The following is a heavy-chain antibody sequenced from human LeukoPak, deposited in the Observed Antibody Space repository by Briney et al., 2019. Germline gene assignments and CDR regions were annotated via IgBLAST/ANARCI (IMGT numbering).Heavy chain of an antibody. Sequence: SETLSLTCAVYGGSVSGYYWSWVRQPPGKGLEWIGEINQSGSTNYNPSLKSRVTISIDTSKNQFSLKMTSVTAADTAMYYCAINDGSGSYFKSDFWGQGTLVTVSS. CDR1: GGSVSGYY. J-gene: IGHJ4*02. V-gene: IGHV4-34*01. CDR2: INQSGST. D-gene: IGHD3-10*01. CDR3: AINDGSGSYFKSDF.